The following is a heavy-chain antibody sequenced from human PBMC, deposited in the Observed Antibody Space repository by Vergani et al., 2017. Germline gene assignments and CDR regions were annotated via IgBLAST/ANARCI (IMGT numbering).Heavy chain of an antibody. Sequence: EVQLVESGGGLIQPGGSLRLSCAASGFTVSSNYMSWVRQAPGKGLEWVSVIYSGGSTYYADSVKGRVTISRDNSKNTLYLQMNSLRAEDTAVYYCASRCSGSYSGPYYYYYMDVWGKGTTVTVSS. D-gene: IGHD1-26*01. CDR3: ASRCSGSYSGPYYYYYMDV. V-gene: IGHV3-53*01. CDR1: GFTVSSNY. J-gene: IGHJ6*03. CDR2: IYSGGST.